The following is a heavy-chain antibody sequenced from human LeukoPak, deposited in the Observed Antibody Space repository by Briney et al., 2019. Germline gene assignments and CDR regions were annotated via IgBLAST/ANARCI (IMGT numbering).Heavy chain of an antibody. J-gene: IGHJ4*02. V-gene: IGHV3-43*02. CDR2: ISGDAVSS. CDR3: AREQFSHTSNFFDN. Sequence: GGSLRLSCAASGFMFDDYAMHWLRQVPGRGLEWVSLISGDAVSSFYADSVRGRFTISRDNNNNSLSLQMHSLTSEDTAFYYCAREQFSHTSNFFDNWGQGILVTVS. D-gene: IGHD5-24*01. CDR1: GFMFDDYA.